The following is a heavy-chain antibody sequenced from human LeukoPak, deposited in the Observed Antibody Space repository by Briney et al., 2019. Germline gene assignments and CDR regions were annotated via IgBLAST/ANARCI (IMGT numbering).Heavy chain of an antibody. J-gene: IGHJ4*02. CDR2: IRSKANSYAT. D-gene: IGHD6-19*01. V-gene: IGHV3-73*01. CDR1: GFTFSGSA. CDR3: TRQAVAGTFDY. Sequence: GGSLKLSCAASGFTFSGSAMHWVRQASGKGLEWVGRIRSKANSYATAYAASVKGRFTISRDDSKNTAYLQMNSLKTEDAAVYYCTRQAVAGTFDYWGQGTLVTVSS.